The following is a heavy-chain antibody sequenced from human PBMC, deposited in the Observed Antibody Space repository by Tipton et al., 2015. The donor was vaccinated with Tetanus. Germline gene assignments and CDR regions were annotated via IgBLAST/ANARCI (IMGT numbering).Heavy chain of an antibody. J-gene: IGHJ6*02. CDR2: IIPFSDTI. Sequence: QLVQSGPEVKKPGSSVKVSCEASGGTFGSYAVNWVRQAPGQGLEWMGGIIPFSDTIEYSKKYQGRITITADRSTSPAYMELSSLRPDATASYYWARRHRDDPKAFYGMDRWGQGTTVIVSS. D-gene: IGHD1-1*01. V-gene: IGHV1-69*06. CDR3: ARRHRDDPKAFYGMDR. CDR1: GGTFGSYA.